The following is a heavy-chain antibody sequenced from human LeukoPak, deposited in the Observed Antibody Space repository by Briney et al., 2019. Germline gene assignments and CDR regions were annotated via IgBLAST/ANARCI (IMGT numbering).Heavy chain of an antibody. CDR3: ARDLNGDYPGVGFDY. CDR1: GFTFSSYW. V-gene: IGHV3-7*01. J-gene: IGHJ4*02. CDR2: IKQDGSEK. D-gene: IGHD4-17*01. Sequence: GGSLRLSCAASGFTFSSYWMSWVRQAPGKGLEWVANIKQDGSEKYYVDSVKGRFTISRDNAKNSLYLQMNSLRAEDTAVYYCARDLNGDYPGVGFDYWGQGTLVTVSS.